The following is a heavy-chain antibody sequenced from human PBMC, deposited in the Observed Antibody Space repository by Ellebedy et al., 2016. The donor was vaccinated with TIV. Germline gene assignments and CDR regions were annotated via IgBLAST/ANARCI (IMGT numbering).Heavy chain of an antibody. CDR2: INHTGRT. CDR3: ARTLYSERNY. Sequence: MPSETLSLTCTVAGYSISAGDYWVWIRQSPGKGLEWIGSINHTGRTFSNPSLKSRVTMSVDTSKNQFSLKVKSVTAADTAVYYCARTLYSERNYWGQGTLVTVSS. CDR1: GYSISAGDY. D-gene: IGHD1-26*01. V-gene: IGHV4-38-2*02. J-gene: IGHJ4*02.